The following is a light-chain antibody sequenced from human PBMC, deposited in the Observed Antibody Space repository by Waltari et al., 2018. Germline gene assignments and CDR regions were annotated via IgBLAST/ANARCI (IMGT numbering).Light chain of an antibody. J-gene: IGLJ2*01. CDR1: SSDVGSYNL. V-gene: IGLV2-23*01. CDR2: EDS. CDR3: CSYAGSFTLI. Sequence: SALTQPASVSGSPGQSIPISCTGTSSDVGSYNLVSWYQEHPGKAPKLMIYEDSKRPSGVSNRFSGSKSGNTASLTISGLQAEDEADYYCCSYAGSFTLIFGGGTKLTVL.